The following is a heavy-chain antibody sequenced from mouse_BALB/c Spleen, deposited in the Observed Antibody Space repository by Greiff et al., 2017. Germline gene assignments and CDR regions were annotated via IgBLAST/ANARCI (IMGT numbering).Heavy chain of an antibody. Sequence: EVQVVESGGGLVKPGGSLKLSCAASGFTFSSYTMSWVRQTPEKRLEWVATISSGGSYTYYPDSVKGRFTISRDNAKNTLYLQMSSLKSEDTAMYYCTRDHYGNYFDYWGQGTTLTVSS. D-gene: IGHD2-1*01. CDR3: TRDHYGNYFDY. CDR1: GFTFSSYT. J-gene: IGHJ2*01. CDR2: ISSGGSYT. V-gene: IGHV5-6-4*01.